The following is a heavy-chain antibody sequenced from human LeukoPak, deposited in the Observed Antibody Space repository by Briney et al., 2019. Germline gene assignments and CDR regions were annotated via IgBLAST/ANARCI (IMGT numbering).Heavy chain of an antibody. J-gene: IGHJ6*03. CDR2: INHSGST. D-gene: IGHD6-19*01. V-gene: IGHV4-34*01. CDR3: ARGGGSGWYRGLDYYYYYYMDV. CDR1: GGSFSGYY. Sequence: KASETLSLTCAVYGGSFSGYYWSWIRQPPGKGLEWIGEINHSGSTNYNPSLKSRVTISVDTSKNQFSLKLSSVTAADTAVYYCARGGGSGWYRGLDYYYYYYMDVWGKGTTVTVSS.